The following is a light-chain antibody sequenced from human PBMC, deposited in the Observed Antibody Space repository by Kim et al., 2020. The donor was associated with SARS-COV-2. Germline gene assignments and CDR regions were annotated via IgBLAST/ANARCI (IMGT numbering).Light chain of an antibody. CDR3: QQYHNWPLYT. CDR1: QSVSSS. Sequence: VSPGERATLSCRASQSVSSSLAWYHQKPGQAPRLLIYGASTRATGIPARFSGSGSGTEFALTISSLQSEDFAVYYCQQYHNWPLYTFGQGTKLEI. J-gene: IGKJ2*01. CDR2: GAS. V-gene: IGKV3-15*01.